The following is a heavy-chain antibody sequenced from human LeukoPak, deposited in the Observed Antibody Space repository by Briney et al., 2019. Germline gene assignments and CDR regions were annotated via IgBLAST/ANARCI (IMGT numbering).Heavy chain of an antibody. CDR3: ARDPPSSGWYNWFDP. CDR1: GYTFTSYG. V-gene: IGHV7-4-1*02. Sequence: ASVKVSCKASGYTFTSYGFSWVRQAPGQGLEWMGWINTNTGNPTYAQGFTGRFVFSLDTSVSTAYLQISSLKAEDTAVYYCARDPPSSGWYNWFDPWGQGTLVTVSS. D-gene: IGHD6-19*01. CDR2: INTNTGNP. J-gene: IGHJ5*02.